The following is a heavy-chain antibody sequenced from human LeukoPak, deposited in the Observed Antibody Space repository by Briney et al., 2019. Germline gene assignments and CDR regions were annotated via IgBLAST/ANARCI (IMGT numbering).Heavy chain of an antibody. Sequence: GASVKVSCKASGYTFTGYYMHWVRQAPGQRLEWMGWINAGNGNTKYSQEFQGRVTITRDTSASTAYMELSSLRSEDVAVYYCARGARGTNGVPLPNFDYWGQGTLVTVSS. CDR2: INAGNGNT. CDR3: ARGARGTNGVPLPNFDY. D-gene: IGHD2-8*01. CDR1: GYTFTGYY. J-gene: IGHJ4*02. V-gene: IGHV1-3*03.